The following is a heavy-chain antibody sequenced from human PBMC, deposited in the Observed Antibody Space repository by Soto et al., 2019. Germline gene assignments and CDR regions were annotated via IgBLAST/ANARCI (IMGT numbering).Heavy chain of an antibody. CDR3: ARGLRRQLLNWFDP. D-gene: IGHD2-2*01. J-gene: IGHJ5*02. V-gene: IGHV4-59*01. CDR1: GGSISSYY. CDR2: IYYIGST. Sequence: SETLSLTCTVSGGSISSYYWSWIRQPPGKGLEWIGYIYYIGSTNYNPSLKSRVTISVDTSKNQFSLKLSSVTAADTAVYYCARGLRRQLLNWFDPWGQGTLVPVSS.